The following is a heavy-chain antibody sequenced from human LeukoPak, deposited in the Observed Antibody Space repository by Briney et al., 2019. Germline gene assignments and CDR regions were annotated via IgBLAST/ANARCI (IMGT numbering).Heavy chain of an antibody. CDR2: IRSTSTYI. J-gene: IGHJ6*03. Sequence: GGSLRLSCAASGFTFSSYSMNWVRQAPGKGLEWVSSIRSTSTYIYYADSVKGRFTISRDNAKNSLYLQMNSLIAEDTAVYYCACLVGATQDVWGKGTTVIVSS. CDR1: GFTFSSYS. D-gene: IGHD1-26*01. CDR3: ACLVGATQDV. V-gene: IGHV3-21*01.